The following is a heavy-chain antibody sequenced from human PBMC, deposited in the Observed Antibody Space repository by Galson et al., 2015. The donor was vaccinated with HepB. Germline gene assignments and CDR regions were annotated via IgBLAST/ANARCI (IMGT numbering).Heavy chain of an antibody. D-gene: IGHD6-19*01. Sequence: SLRPSCAASGFTFSAYALHWVRQAPRRGREGVAGISNDGSSKYYADSVTGRFTISRANSRNTIYLHMNSLRVGDTAIDYCAIEEDGGGWYGSVMGNWFDPWGQGTLVTVSS. CDR3: AIEEDGGGWYGSVMGNWFDP. V-gene: IGHV3-30*04. CDR2: ISNDGSSK. CDR1: GFTFSAYA. J-gene: IGHJ5*02.